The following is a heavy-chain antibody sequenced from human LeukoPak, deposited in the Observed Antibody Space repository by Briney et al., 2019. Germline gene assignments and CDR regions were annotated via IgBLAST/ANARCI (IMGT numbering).Heavy chain of an antibody. D-gene: IGHD3-16*02. CDR3: AKAGIGEDPRMITFGGVIVISAYYYGMDV. Sequence: GGSLRLSCAASGFTFSSYAMSWVRQAPGKGLEWVSAISGSGGSTYYADSVKGRFTISRDNSKNTLYLQMNSLRAEDTAVYYCAKAGIGEDPRMITFGGVIVISAYYYGMDVWGQGTTATVSS. V-gene: IGHV3-23*01. CDR1: GFTFSSYA. J-gene: IGHJ6*02. CDR2: ISGSGGST.